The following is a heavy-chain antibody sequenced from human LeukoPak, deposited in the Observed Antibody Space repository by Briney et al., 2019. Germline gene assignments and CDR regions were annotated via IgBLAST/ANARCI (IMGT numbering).Heavy chain of an antibody. CDR3: ARAAPYDSSGYYPWDYYYYMDV. CDR1: GGSISSHY. Sequence: SETLSLTCTVSGGSISSHYWSWIRQPPGKGLEWIGYIYYSGSTNYNPSLKSRVTISVDTSKNQFSLKLSSVTAADTAVYYCARAAPYDSSGYYPWDYYYYMDVWGKGTTVTVSS. V-gene: IGHV4-59*11. D-gene: IGHD3-22*01. J-gene: IGHJ6*03. CDR2: IYYSGST.